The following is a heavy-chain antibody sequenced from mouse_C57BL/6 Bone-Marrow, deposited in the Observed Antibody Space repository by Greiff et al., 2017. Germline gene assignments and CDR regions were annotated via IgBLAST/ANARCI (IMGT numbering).Heavy chain of an antibody. Sequence: QVHVKQSGAELVRPGASVKLSCKASGYTFTDYYINWVKQRPGQGLEWIARIYPGSGNTYYNEKFKGKATLTAEKSSSTTYMQLSSLTSEDSAVYFCANSYYYGGSYGWFAYWGQGTLVTVSA. CDR1: GYTFTDYY. J-gene: IGHJ3*01. D-gene: IGHD1-1*01. CDR2: IYPGSGNT. V-gene: IGHV1-76*01. CDR3: ANSYYYGGSYGWFAY.